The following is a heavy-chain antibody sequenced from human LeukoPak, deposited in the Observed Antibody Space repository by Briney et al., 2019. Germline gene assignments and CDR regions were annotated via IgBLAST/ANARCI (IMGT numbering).Heavy chain of an antibody. CDR1: GGSISSSSYY. Sequence: SETLSLTCTVSGGSISSSSYYWAWIRHSPGKGLQWLGSLSYGGRTNSNPSLNSPVSISTDLSKNQFSLKLPSVTAADTAVYYCVRDTGKIDGYFDSWGQGTPVTVSS. J-gene: IGHJ4*02. V-gene: IGHV4-39*07. D-gene: IGHD1-1*01. CDR2: LSYGGRT. CDR3: VRDTGKIDGYFDS.